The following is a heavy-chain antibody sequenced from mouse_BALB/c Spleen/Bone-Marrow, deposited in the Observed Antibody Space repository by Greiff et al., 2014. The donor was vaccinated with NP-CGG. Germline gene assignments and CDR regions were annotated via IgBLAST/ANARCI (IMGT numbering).Heavy chain of an antibody. V-gene: IGHV1-69*01. CDR2: IDTSDSYI. J-gene: IGHJ4*01. D-gene: IGHD2-4*01. CDR1: GYTFTDKW. CDR3: ARGGHDFSLDY. Sequence: VKLVESGAEFVMPGASVKMSCKASGYTFTDKWMHWVKQRPGQGLEWIGAIDTSDSYINYNQKFKGKASLTVDASSSTAYMHLSSLTSDDSAVYYCARGGHDFSLDYWGQRTSVIVSS.